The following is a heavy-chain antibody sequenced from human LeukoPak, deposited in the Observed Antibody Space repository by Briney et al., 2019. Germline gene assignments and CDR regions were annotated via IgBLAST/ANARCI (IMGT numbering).Heavy chain of an antibody. CDR3: ARGTTGTTPVRYYYYGMDV. Sequence: SVKVSCRASGGTFSSYAISWVRQAPGQGLEWMGGFIPIFGTANYAQKFQGRVTITADESTSTAYMELSSLRSEDTAVYYCARGTTGTTPVRYYYYGMDVWGKGTTVTVSS. CDR1: GGTFSSYA. CDR2: FIPIFGTA. D-gene: IGHD1-1*01. V-gene: IGHV1-69*01. J-gene: IGHJ6*04.